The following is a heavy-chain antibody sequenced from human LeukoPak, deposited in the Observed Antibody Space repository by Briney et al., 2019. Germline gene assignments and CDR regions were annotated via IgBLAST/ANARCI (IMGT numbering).Heavy chain of an antibody. CDR1: GFTFSTYG. D-gene: IGHD3-3*01. CDR2: IWYDGSNK. Sequence: GGSLRLSCAASGFTFSTYGMHWVRQAPGKGLDWVAVIWYDGSNKYYADSVRGRFTISRDNFKNTLYLQMNSLRAEDTAVYYCARDLEIGSSSYYFDYWGQGTLVTVSS. V-gene: IGHV3-33*01. J-gene: IGHJ4*02. CDR3: ARDLEIGSSSYYFDY.